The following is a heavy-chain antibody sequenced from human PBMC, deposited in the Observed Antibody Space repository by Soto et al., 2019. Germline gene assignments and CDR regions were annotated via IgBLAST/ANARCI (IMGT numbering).Heavy chain of an antibody. CDR2: IYPSDSYT. V-gene: IGHV5-51*01. CDR3: ARQGSNGAYVYFAMDV. D-gene: IGHD3-16*01. Sequence: GESLKISCKGSGYSFTSYWISGVRQMPGKGLEWIGMIYPSDSYTNNSPSFQGHVTMSVDKSISTAYLQWSSLKASDSATYYCARQGSNGAYVYFAMDVWGQGTTVTVSS. J-gene: IGHJ6*02. CDR1: GYSFTSYW.